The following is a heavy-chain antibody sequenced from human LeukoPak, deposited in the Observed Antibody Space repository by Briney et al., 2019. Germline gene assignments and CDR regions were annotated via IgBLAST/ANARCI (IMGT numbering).Heavy chain of an antibody. D-gene: IGHD1-14*01. V-gene: IGHV3-23*01. J-gene: IGHJ4*02. Sequence: PGGSLRLSCAASGFTFSNYVISWVRQAPGKGLEWVSGISSSGGSTYYADSGTGRFTVSRDNSKNMLFLQMNSLRVEDTAVYHCAPMKAGGKWGQGALVIVSS. CDR3: APMKAGGK. CDR1: GFTFSNYV. CDR2: ISSSGGST.